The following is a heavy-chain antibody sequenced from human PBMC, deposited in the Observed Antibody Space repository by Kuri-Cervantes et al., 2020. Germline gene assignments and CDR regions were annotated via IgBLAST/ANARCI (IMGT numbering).Heavy chain of an antibody. Sequence: GGSLRLSCAASGFTFSDYYMSWIRQAPGKGLEWVSYISSSGSTIYYADSVKGRFTISRDNAKSSLYLQMNSLRAEDTAVYYCARDIGIAVAGTAFDYWGQGTLVTVSS. CDR1: GFTFSDYY. CDR2: ISSSGSTI. CDR3: ARDIGIAVAGTAFDY. J-gene: IGHJ4*02. D-gene: IGHD6-19*01. V-gene: IGHV3-11*04.